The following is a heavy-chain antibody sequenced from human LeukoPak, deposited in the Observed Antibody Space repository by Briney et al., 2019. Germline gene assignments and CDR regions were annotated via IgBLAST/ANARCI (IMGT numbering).Heavy chain of an antibody. CDR3: AGLRSGSSGYYSLDV. CDR1: GGSIRGYY. D-gene: IGHD3-22*01. V-gene: IGHV4-59*08. CDR2: IYYSGGT. J-gene: IGHJ6*02. Sequence: SETLSLTCTVSGGSIRGYYWSWIRQPPGKGLEWIGYIYYSGGTNYNPSLKSRVTISVDTSTNQFSLKLSSVTAADTAVYHCAGLRSGSSGYYSLDVWGQGTTVTVSS.